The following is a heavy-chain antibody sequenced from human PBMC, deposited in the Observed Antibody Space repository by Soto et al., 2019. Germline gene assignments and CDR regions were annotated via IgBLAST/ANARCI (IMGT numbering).Heavy chain of an antibody. D-gene: IGHD1-1*01. CDR1: GGTFSSYA. J-gene: IGHJ6*04. V-gene: IGHV1-69*13. Sequence: GASVKVSCKASGGTFSSYATSWVRQAPGQGLEWMGGIIPIFGTANYAQKFQGRVTITADESTSTAYMELSSLRSEDTAVYYCASTIMTPCTHHYYGMDVWGKGTTVTVSS. CDR2: IIPIFGTA. CDR3: ASTIMTPCTHHYYGMDV.